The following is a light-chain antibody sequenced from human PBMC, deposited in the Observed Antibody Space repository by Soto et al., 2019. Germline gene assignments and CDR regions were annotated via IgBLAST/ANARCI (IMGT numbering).Light chain of an antibody. J-gene: IGKJ1*01. CDR3: QQSYSTPFT. CDR1: QSISSY. CDR2: AAS. V-gene: IGKV1-39*01. Sequence: DIQMTQSPSSLSVSVGDRVTITCRASQSISSYLNWYQQKPRKAAKLLIYAASSLQSGVPSRFSGSGSGTDFTLTISRLQPEDYATYYCQQSYSTPFTFGQGTKVEIK.